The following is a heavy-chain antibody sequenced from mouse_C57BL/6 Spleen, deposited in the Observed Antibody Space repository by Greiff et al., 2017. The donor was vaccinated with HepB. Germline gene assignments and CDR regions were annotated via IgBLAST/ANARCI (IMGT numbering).Heavy chain of an antibody. V-gene: IGHV1-64*01. Sequence: QVQLKQPGAELVKPGASVKLSCKASGYTFTSYWMHWVKQRPGQGLEWIGMIHPNSGSTNYNEKFKSKATLTVDKSSSTAYMQLSSLTSEDSAVYYCARGDIYYGYEEDYWGQGTTLTVSS. CDR3: ARGDIYYGYEEDY. CDR1: GYTFTSYW. CDR2: IHPNSGST. D-gene: IGHD2-2*01. J-gene: IGHJ2*01.